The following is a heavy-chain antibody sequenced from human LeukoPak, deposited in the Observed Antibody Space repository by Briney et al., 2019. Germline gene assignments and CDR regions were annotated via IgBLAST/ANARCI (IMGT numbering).Heavy chain of an antibody. CDR2: ISAYNGNT. J-gene: IGHJ6*02. V-gene: IGHV1-18*01. CDR1: GYTFTSYG. D-gene: IGHD6-13*01. Sequence: GASVKVSCKASGYTFTSYGISWVRQAPGQGLEWMGWISAYNGNTNYAQKLQGRVTMTTDTSTSTAYMELRSLRSDDTAVYYCARGGGVGIAAAGTKKNYYGMAVWGQGTTVTVSS. CDR3: ARGGGVGIAAAGTKKNYYGMAV.